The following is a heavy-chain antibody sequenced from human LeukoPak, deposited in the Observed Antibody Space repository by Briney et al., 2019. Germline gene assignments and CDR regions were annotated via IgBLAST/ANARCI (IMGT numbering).Heavy chain of an antibody. CDR2: ISNDGGGT. D-gene: IGHD3-22*01. CDR3: AKGNSGYFADL. J-gene: IGHJ5*02. CDR1: GFIFNNYG. V-gene: IGHV3-23*01. Sequence: GGSLRLSCSASGFIFNNYGLMWVRQAPGKGLEWVSDISNDGGGTTYADFVKGRFTISRDKSKNTLSLQMDSLRPEDTALYYCAKGNSGYFADLWGQGTVVTVSS.